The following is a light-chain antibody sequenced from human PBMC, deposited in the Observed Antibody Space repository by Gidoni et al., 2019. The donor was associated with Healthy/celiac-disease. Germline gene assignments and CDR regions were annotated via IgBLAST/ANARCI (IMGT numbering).Light chain of an antibody. Sequence: DIQLTQSPSTLSASVGDRVTITCRASQSISSWLAWYQQKPGKAPKLLIYDASSLESGVPSRFSGSGSGTEFTLTISSLQPDDFATYYCQQYNSYLLTFGGGTKVEIK. CDR2: DAS. CDR1: QSISSW. CDR3: QQYNSYLLT. J-gene: IGKJ4*01. V-gene: IGKV1-5*01.